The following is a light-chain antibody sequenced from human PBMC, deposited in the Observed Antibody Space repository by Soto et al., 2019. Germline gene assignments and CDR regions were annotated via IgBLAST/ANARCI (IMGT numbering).Light chain of an antibody. V-gene: IGKV3-20*01. CDR3: QQYGSSPTT. J-gene: IGKJ1*01. Sequence: ENRLRHSQGALSLSPWEGANLSWSASQSVSSSYLAWYQQKPGQAPRFLIYGASSRATGIPDRFSGSGSGTDFTLTISRLEPEDFAVYYCQQYGSSPTTFGQGTKVAIK. CDR1: QSVSSSY. CDR2: GAS.